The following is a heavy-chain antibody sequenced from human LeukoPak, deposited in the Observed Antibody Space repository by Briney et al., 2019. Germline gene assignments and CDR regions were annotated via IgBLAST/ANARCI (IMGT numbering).Heavy chain of an antibody. CDR3: ARDRMGLTSLGRSALDS. J-gene: IGHJ4*02. D-gene: IGHD4/OR15-4a*01. V-gene: IGHV3-23*01. Sequence: GGSLRLSCAASGFTFSSSAMSWVRQVPGKGLEWVSGISASGGSTSYADSVRGRFTISRDNSENALYLQMNSLRAEDTAIYYCARDRMGLTSLGRSALDSWGQGILVIVSS. CDR2: ISASGGST. CDR1: GFTFSSSA.